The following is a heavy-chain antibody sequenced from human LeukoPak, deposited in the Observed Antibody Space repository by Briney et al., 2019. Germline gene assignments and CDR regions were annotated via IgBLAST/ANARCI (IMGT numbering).Heavy chain of an antibody. V-gene: IGHV3-30-3*01. J-gene: IGHJ6*02. CDR3: ARDGRPYYDFWSGYSLGMDV. CDR2: ISYDGSNK. D-gene: IGHD3-3*01. CDR1: GFTFSSYA. Sequence: GGSLRLSCAASGFTFSSYAMLWVRQAPGKGLEGVAVISYDGSNKYYTDSVKGRFTISRDNSKNTLYLQMNSLRAEDTAVYYCARDGRPYYDFWSGYSLGMDVWGQGTTVTVSS.